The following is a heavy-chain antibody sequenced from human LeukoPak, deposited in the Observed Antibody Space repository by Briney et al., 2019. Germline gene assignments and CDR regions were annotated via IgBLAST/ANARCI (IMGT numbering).Heavy chain of an antibody. D-gene: IGHD3-10*01. V-gene: IGHV3-30*18. J-gene: IGHJ6*04. CDR1: VFTFSIYG. CDR3: AKEGITMVRGVPYYYGMDV. CDR2: ISYDGYNK. Sequence: GGSLRLSCAASVFTFSIYGMHWVRQAPDKGLEWVAVISYDGYNKYYGDSVKGRFTISRGNYKNTLYLQMNSLRVEDTAVYYCAKEGITMVRGVPYYYGMDVWGKGTTVTVSS.